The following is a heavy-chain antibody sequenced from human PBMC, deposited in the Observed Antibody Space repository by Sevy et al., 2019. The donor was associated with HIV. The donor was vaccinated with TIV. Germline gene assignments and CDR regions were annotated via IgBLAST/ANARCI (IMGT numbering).Heavy chain of an antibody. CDR1: GGSFSGYY. Sequence: SETLSLTCDVYGGSFSGYYWSWIRQPPGKGLEWIGEINHSGSTNYSPSLKSRVTISEDTSKNQFSLKLSSVTAADTAVYYCTRHCSSTTCSHAFDIWGQGTMVTVSS. V-gene: IGHV4-34*01. J-gene: IGHJ3*02. D-gene: IGHD2-2*01. CDR2: INHSGST. CDR3: TRHCSSTTCSHAFDI.